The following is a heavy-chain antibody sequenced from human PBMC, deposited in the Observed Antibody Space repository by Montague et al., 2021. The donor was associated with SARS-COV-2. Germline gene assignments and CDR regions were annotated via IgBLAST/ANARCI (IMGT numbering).Heavy chain of an antibody. CDR1: GGSFSGYY. CDR2: TNDSGRT. Sequence: SETLSLTCAVYGGSFSGYYWSWIRQPPGRGLEWIGETNDSGRTNYNPSLKGRVTISVDTSKNQFSLRLSSVTAADTAVYYCARVFWYYYDSSGERFDYWGQGTLVTVSS. D-gene: IGHD3-22*01. V-gene: IGHV4-34*01. J-gene: IGHJ4*02. CDR3: ARVFWYYYDSSGERFDY.